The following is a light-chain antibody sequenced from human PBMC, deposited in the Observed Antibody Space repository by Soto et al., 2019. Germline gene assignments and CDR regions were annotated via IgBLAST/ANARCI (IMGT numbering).Light chain of an antibody. CDR2: EVS. J-gene: IGLJ1*01. V-gene: IGLV2-14*01. CDR1: GSDVGYYTF. Sequence: QSVLTQPASVSGSPGQSITISCTGTGSDVGYYTFVSWYQQHPGNAPKLMIYEVSNRPSGVSNRFSGSKSGNTASLTISGLQAEDEADYYCTSYTATSTYVFGTGTQLTVL. CDR3: TSYTATSTYV.